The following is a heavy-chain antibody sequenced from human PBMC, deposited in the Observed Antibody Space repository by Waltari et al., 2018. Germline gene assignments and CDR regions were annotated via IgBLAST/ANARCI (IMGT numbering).Heavy chain of an antibody. CDR2: IYHSGST. CDR1: GYSISSGYY. Sequence: QVQLQESGPGLVKPSETLSLTCTVSGYSISSGYYWGWIRQPPGKGLEWIGSIYHSGSTYYNPSLKSRVTISVDTSKNQFSLKLSSVTAADTAVYYCARGLAIVVPAATWFDPWGQGTLVTVSS. V-gene: IGHV4-38-2*02. D-gene: IGHD2-2*01. CDR3: ARGLAIVVPAATWFDP. J-gene: IGHJ5*02.